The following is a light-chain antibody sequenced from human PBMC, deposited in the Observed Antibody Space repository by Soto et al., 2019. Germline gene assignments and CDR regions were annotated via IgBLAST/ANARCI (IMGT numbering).Light chain of an antibody. V-gene: IGLV2-14*01. CDR2: EVS. J-gene: IGLJ1*01. CDR3: TSYTSSSTPYV. Sequence: QSALTQPASVSESPGQSITISCTGTSSDVGGYNYVSWYQQHPGKAPKLMIYEVSNRPSGVSNRFSGSKSGNTVSLTISGLQAEDEADYYCTSYTSSSTPYVFGTGTKVTVL. CDR1: SSDVGGYNY.